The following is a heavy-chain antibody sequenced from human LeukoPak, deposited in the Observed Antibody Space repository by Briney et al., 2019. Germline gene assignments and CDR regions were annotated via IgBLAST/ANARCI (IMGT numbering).Heavy chain of an antibody. D-gene: IGHD3-3*01. Sequence: PGGSLRLSCAASGFTVSNNYMSWVRQAPGKGLVWVSRINSDGSSTSYADSVKGRFTISRDNAKNTLYLQMNSLRAEDTAVYYCARDQPTYYDFWSGYYNHMDVWGKGTTVTVSS. CDR2: INSDGSST. V-gene: IGHV3-74*01. CDR3: ARDQPTYYDFWSGYYNHMDV. J-gene: IGHJ6*03. CDR1: GFTVSNNY.